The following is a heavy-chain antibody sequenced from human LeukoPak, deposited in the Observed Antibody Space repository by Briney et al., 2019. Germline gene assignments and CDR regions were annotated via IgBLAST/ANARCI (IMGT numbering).Heavy chain of an antibody. CDR3: AKDLRGYSYGSDAFDI. D-gene: IGHD5-18*01. Sequence: GGSLRLSCAASGFTFSSYGMHWVRQAPGKGLEWVAFIRYDGSNKYYADSVKGRFTISRDNSKNTLYLQMNSLRAEDTAVYYCAKDLRGYSYGSDAFDIWGQGTMVIVSS. J-gene: IGHJ3*02. CDR1: GFTFSSYG. CDR2: IRYDGSNK. V-gene: IGHV3-30*02.